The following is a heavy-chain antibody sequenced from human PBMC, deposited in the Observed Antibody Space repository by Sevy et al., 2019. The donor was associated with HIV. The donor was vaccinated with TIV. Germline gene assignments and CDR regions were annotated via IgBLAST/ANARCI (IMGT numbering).Heavy chain of an antibody. D-gene: IGHD4-17*01. CDR3: ARDLPPSATTVAHFDY. Sequence: GGPLRLSCAASGFPFSSYEMNWVRQAPGRGLEWISYISNTGNTISYSDSVRGRFTVSRDNAKNSLFLNMNSLRAEDTATYYCARDLPPSATTVAHFDYWGRGTLVTVSS. J-gene: IGHJ4*02. V-gene: IGHV3-48*03. CDR2: ISNTGNTI. CDR1: GFPFSSYE.